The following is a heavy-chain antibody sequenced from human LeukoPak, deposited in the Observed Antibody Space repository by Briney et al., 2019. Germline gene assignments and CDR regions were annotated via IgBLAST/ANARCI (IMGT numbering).Heavy chain of an antibody. CDR1: GGSIINYY. V-gene: IGHV4-59*08. D-gene: IGHD3-10*01. CDR2: IYYSGTT. J-gene: IGHJ4*02. Sequence: SETLSLTCTVSGGSIINYYWTWIRQPPGKGLEWIGYIYYSGTTNYNPSLKSRVTMSLDTSKNQFSLRLSSVTAADTAVYFCARGRFAESSGAYFDYWGQGTLVTVSS. CDR3: ARGRFAESSGAYFDY.